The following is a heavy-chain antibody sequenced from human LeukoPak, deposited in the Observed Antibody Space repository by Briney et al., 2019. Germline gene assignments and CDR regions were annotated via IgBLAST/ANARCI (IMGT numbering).Heavy chain of an antibody. Sequence: ASVKVSCKASGYTFTGYYMHWVRQAPGQGLEWMGWINPNSGGTNYAQKFQGWVTMTRDTSISTAYMELSRLRSGDTAVYYCARERIAVAGGNYYYYYGMDVWGQGTTVTVSS. D-gene: IGHD6-19*01. CDR3: ARERIAVAGGNYYYYYGMDV. CDR1: GYTFTGYY. J-gene: IGHJ6*02. CDR2: INPNSGGT. V-gene: IGHV1-2*04.